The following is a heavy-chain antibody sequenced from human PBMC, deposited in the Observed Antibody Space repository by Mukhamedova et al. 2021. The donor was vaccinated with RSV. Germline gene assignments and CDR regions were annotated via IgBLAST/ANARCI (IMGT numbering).Heavy chain of an antibody. J-gene: IGHJ4*02. V-gene: IGHV3-9*01. D-gene: IGHD6-25*01. CDR2: INWNGGSM. Sequence: GKGLEWVSGINWNGGSMGYADSVTGRFTISRDNAKNSLYLQMNSLRPEDTALYYCAKAFDSSGYYTEYYFDLWRQGTLVTVSS. CDR3: AKAFDSSGYYTEYYFDL.